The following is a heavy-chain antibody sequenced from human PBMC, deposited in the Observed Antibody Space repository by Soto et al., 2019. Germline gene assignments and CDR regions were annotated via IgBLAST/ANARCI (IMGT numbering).Heavy chain of an antibody. CDR2: ISGSGGST. J-gene: IGHJ4*02. D-gene: IGHD5-12*01. V-gene: IGHV3-23*01. Sequence: GGSLRLSCAASGFTFSSYAMSWVRQAPGKGLEWVSAISGSGGSTYYADSVKGRFTISRDNSKNTLYLQMNSLRAEDTAVYYCAKSGIRVISGYDYFDYWGQGTLVTVSS. CDR3: AKSGIRVISGYDYFDY. CDR1: GFTFSSYA.